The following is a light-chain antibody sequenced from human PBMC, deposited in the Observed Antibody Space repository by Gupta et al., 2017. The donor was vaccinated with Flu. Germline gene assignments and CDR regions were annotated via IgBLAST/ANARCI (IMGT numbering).Light chain of an antibody. CDR1: QSLSGN. CDR3: QQYNTRPWT. J-gene: IGKJ1*01. V-gene: IGKV3-15*01. CDR2: GAS. Sequence: EIVLTQSPATLSVYPGERATLSCRASQSLSGNLAWYQQKPGQAPRLPIYGASTRATGIPARFSGSGSGTEFTLTISRLQSEDFAVYHCQQYNTRPWTFGQGTKVEIK.